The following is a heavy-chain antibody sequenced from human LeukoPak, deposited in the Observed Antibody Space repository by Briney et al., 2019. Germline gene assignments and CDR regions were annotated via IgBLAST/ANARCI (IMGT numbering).Heavy chain of an antibody. J-gene: IGHJ4*02. D-gene: IGHD3-16*02. CDR1: GFTFSSYA. V-gene: IGHV3-23*01. CDR3: AKDEWSYDYVWGSYRSTPDY. Sequence: GGSLRLSCAASGFTFSSYAMSWVRQAPGKGLELVSAITGSGGSTYYAASVKGRFTISRANSKNTLYPQMNSLRAEDTAVYYCAKDEWSYDYVWGSYRSTPDYWGQGTLITVSS. CDR2: ITGSGGST.